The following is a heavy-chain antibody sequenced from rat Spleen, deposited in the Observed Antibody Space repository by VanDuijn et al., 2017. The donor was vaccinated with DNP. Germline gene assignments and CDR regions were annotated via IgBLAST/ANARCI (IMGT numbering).Heavy chain of an antibody. Sequence: EVQLVESGGGLVLPGWSLRLSCAASGFTFSDYYMAWVRQAPTKGLEWVASISTSGGSTYYRDSVKGRFTISRDNAKSTLYLQMDSLRSEDTATYYCTRDEAALVTYWGQGVMVTVSS. J-gene: IGHJ2*01. D-gene: IGHD1-12*03. V-gene: IGHV5-27*01. CDR2: ISTSGGST. CDR3: TRDEAALVTY. CDR1: GFTFSDYY.